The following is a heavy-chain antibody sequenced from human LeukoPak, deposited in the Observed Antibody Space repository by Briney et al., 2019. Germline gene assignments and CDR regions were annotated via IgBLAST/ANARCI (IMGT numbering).Heavy chain of an antibody. CDR2: IWYDGSNK. Sequence: PGRSLRLSCAASGFTFRSYDMHWVRQAPGKGLEWVAVIWYDGSNKYYGDSVEGRFTISRDNSKKTLFLQMNSLRAEDTAVYYCAREGTAMTTYYAMDVWGQGTTVTVSS. D-gene: IGHD5-18*01. J-gene: IGHJ6*02. V-gene: IGHV3-33*01. CDR3: AREGTAMTTYYAMDV. CDR1: GFTFRSYD.